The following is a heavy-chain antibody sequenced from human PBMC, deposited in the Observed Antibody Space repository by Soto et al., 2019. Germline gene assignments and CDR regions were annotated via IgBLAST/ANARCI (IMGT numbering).Heavy chain of an antibody. CDR3: VSYY. CDR2: IWRDGGT. D-gene: IGHD3-16*02. CDR1: ALSVSSVY. Sequence: GGSLRLSCAGSALSVSSVYVSWVRQAPGKGLEWVSIIWRDGGTRYTDSVEGRFTVSRDSSQNTVYLQMNSLRAEDTAVYYCVSYYWGQGT. J-gene: IGHJ4*02. V-gene: IGHV3-66*01.